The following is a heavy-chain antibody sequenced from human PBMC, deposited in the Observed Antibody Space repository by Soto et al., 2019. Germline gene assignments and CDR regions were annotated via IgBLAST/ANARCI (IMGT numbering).Heavy chain of an antibody. CDR3: ARAVKRRDSSGYYPGY. CDR1: GGSISSSNW. V-gene: IGHV4-4*02. J-gene: IGHJ4*02. D-gene: IGHD3-22*01. Sequence: SETLSLTCAVSGGSISSSNWWSWVRQPPGKGLEWIGEIYHSGSTNYNQSLKSRVTISIETSKSQFSLRLTSVTAADTAVYYCARAVKRRDSSGYYPGYWGQGTLVTVSS. CDR2: IYHSGST.